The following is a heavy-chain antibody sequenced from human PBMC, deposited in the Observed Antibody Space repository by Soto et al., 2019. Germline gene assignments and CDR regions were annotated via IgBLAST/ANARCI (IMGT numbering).Heavy chain of an antibody. Sequence: EVQLLESGGGLVQPGGSLRLSCAASGFTFSSYAMSWVRQAPGKGLEWVSAISGSGGSTYYADSVKGRFTISRDNSKNTLYLQMNSLRAEDTAVYYCAKVGATMIVVAPPYYFDYWGQGTLVTVSS. CDR3: AKVGATMIVVAPPYYFDY. CDR1: GFTFSSYA. CDR2: ISGSGGST. D-gene: IGHD3-22*01. J-gene: IGHJ4*02. V-gene: IGHV3-23*01.